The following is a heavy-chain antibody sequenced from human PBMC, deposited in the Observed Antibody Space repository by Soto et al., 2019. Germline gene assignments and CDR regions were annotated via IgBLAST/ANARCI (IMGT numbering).Heavy chain of an antibody. D-gene: IGHD2-2*03. CDR2: ISSSSSYI. CDR1: GFTFSSYS. V-gene: IGHV3-21*01. Sequence: GGSLRLSCAASGFTFSSYSMNWVRQAPGKGLEWVSSISSSSSYIYYADSVKGRFTISRDNAKNSLYLQMNSLRAEDTAVYYCARDGFWSDAYDVNDENWFDPWGQGTLVPVSS. J-gene: IGHJ5*02. CDR3: ARDGFWSDAYDVNDENWFDP.